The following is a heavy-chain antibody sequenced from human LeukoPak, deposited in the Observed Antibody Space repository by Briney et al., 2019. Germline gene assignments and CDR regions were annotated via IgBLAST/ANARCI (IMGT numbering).Heavy chain of an antibody. CDR3: AILGDSSGRGGY. CDR1: GFTFSSYA. Sequence: GGSLRLSCAASGFTFSSYAMSWVRQAPGKGLEWVSAISGSGGSTYYADSVKGRFTISRDNAKNSLYLQMNSLRAEDTAVYYCAILGDSSGRGGYWGQGTLVTVSS. D-gene: IGHD3-22*01. J-gene: IGHJ4*02. CDR2: ISGSGGST. V-gene: IGHV3-23*01.